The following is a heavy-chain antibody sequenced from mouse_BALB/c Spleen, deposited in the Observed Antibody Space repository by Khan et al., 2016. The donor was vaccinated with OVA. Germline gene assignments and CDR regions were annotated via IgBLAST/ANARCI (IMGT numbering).Heavy chain of an antibody. CDR3: ARLHSLAY. Sequence: QVQLKESGPGLVAPSQSLSITCTVSGFSITNYGVHWVRQPPGKGLEWLGVVWAGGNTNYNSTLMSRLSISKDNSTSQVFFKMNSLQTDDTAMYDCARLHSLAYWGQGTLVTVSA. D-gene: IGHD3-1*01. CDR2: VWAGGNT. V-gene: IGHV2-9*02. CDR1: GFSITNYG. J-gene: IGHJ3*01.